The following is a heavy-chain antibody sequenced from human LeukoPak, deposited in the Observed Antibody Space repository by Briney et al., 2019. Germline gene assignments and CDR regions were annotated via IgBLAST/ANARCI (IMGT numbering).Heavy chain of an antibody. CDR3: VRDFNWAFDY. D-gene: IGHD7-27*01. V-gene: IGHV6-1*01. Sequence: PSQTLSLTCAISGDSVSSKSVSWNWIRQSPSRGLEYLGRTRYRSTWDTFYSSSVQGRVTINADTSRNQVSLRLNSVTPEDTALYYCVRDFNWAFDYWGQGTLVTVSS. CDR1: GDSVSSKSVS. J-gene: IGHJ4*02. CDR2: TRYRSTWDT.